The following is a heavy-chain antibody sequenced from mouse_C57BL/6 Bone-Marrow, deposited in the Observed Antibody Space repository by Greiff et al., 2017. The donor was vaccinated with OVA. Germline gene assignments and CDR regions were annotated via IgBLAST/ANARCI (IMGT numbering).Heavy chain of an antibody. CDR1: GYTFTSYW. CDR3: ASNYGSSSSCFDV. J-gene: IGHJ1*03. Sequence: VHLVESGAELVMPGASVKLSCKASGYTFTSYWMHWVKQRPGQGLEWIGEIDPSDSYTNYNQKFKGKSTLTVDKSSSTAYMQRSSLTSEDSAVYYCASNYGSSSSCFDVWGTGTTVTVSS. V-gene: IGHV1-69*01. D-gene: IGHD1-1*01. CDR2: IDPSDSYT.